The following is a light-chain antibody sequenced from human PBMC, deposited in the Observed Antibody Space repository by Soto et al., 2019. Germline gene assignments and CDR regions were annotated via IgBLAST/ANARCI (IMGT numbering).Light chain of an antibody. V-gene: IGLV1-44*01. CDR1: RSNIGSTT. CDR3: ATWDDSLNGHVV. CDR2: SNN. J-gene: IGLJ2*01. Sequence: QSVLTQPPSESGTPGQRVTISCSGSRSNIGSTTVNWYQQLPGTAPKFLIYSNNQRPSGVPKRFSGSKSGTSASLAISGLQSEDEAYYYCATWDDSLNGHVVFGGGTKLTVL.